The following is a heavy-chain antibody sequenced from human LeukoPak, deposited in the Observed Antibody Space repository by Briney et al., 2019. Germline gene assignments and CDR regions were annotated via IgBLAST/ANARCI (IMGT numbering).Heavy chain of an antibody. Sequence: GGSLRLSCAASGFTFSNYALTWVRQAPGKGLEWVSSISGSGSNTYYADSVKGRFTIARDNSENTVHLQMNSLRAEDTAVYYCAKDPLYYGSGSYKEYFDYWGQGTLVTVSS. CDR3: AKDPLYYGSGSYKEYFDY. CDR1: GFTFSNYA. V-gene: IGHV3-23*01. J-gene: IGHJ4*02. D-gene: IGHD3-10*01. CDR2: ISGSGSNT.